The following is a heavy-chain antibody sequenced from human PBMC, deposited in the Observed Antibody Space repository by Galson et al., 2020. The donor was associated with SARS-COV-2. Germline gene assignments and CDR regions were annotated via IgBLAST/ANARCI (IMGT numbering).Heavy chain of an antibody. CDR1: GVSLSSSRVG. D-gene: IGHD3-16*01. CDR3: AHTGLIYPFDY. CDR2: LFGDADK. V-gene: IGHV2-5*02. J-gene: IGHJ4*02. Sequence: KMSGPTLVKPTQTLTLTCTLSGVSLSSSRVGVGWIRQPPGTALECLALLFGDADKHYSPSLKNRLTITKDTSRDHVVLTMTNMDPADTATYYCAHTGLIYPFDYWGQGTLVTVSS.